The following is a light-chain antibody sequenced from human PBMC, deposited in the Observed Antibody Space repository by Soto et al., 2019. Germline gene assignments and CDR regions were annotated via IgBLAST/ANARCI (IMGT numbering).Light chain of an antibody. V-gene: IGKV3-11*01. CDR1: QSVSSY. CDR3: QQRSNWPVT. CDR2: DAS. J-gene: IGKJ1*01. Sequence: EIVLTQSPATLSLYPGEGATLSCRASQSVSSYLAWYQQKPGQAPRLLIYDASNRATGIPARFSGSGSGTDFTLIISSLEPEDFAVYYCQQRSNWPVTFGLKTKVEV.